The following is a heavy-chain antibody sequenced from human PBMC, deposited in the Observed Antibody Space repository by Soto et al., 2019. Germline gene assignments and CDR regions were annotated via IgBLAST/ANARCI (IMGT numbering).Heavy chain of an antibody. CDR1: GGSISSGDYY. CDR3: ARVPNDYGDYIDAFDM. CDR2: IYYSGST. D-gene: IGHD4-17*01. V-gene: IGHV4-30-4*01. J-gene: IGHJ3*02. Sequence: QVQLQESGPGLVKPSQTLSLTCTVSGGSISSGDYYWSWIRQPPGKGLEWIGYIYYSGSTYYNPSLKSRVTISVDTSKNQFSLKLSSVTAADTAVYYCARVPNDYGDYIDAFDMWGQGTMVTVSS.